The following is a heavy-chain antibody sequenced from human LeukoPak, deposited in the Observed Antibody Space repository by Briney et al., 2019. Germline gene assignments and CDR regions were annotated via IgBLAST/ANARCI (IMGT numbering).Heavy chain of an antibody. D-gene: IGHD2-21*02. CDR1: GFTFSSYG. CDR3: AKDRLLNCRGDCYIFDY. Sequence: GGSLRLSCAASGFTFSSYGMHWVRQAPGKGLEWVAFIRYDGSNKYYADSVKGRFSISRDDSKNTLYLQVNGLRTEDTAVYYCAKDRLLNCRGDCYIFDYWGQGTVVTVSS. J-gene: IGHJ4*02. CDR2: IRYDGSNK. V-gene: IGHV3-30*02.